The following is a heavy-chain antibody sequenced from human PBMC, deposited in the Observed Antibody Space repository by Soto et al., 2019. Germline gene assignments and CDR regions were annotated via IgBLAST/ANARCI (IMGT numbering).Heavy chain of an antibody. CDR2: TIPMFSTT. D-gene: IGHD3-22*01. V-gene: IGHV1-69*12. CDR3: TRCGIRYHSIGFYLGIDGMDV. Sequence: QVQLVQSGAEVKKPESSVRVSCKASGGTFNSYAITWVRQAPGQGLEWMGGTIPMFSTTKYAEKFQGRVTITADESTNTAYMELSSLRSEDTAVYYCTRCGIRYHSIGFYLGIDGMDVWGQGTTVIVSS. J-gene: IGHJ6*02. CDR1: GGTFNSYA.